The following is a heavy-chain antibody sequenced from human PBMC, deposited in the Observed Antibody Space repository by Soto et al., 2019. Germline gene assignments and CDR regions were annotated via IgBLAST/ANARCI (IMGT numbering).Heavy chain of an antibody. Sequence: SETLSLTCAVYGGSFSGSYWSWIRQPPGKGLEWIGEINHSGSTNYNPSLKSRVTISVDTSKNQFSLKLSSVTAADTAVYYCARGQKTYYYGSGSYYTYYYYYYMDVWGKGTTVTVSS. V-gene: IGHV4-34*01. CDR2: INHSGST. D-gene: IGHD3-10*01. J-gene: IGHJ6*03. CDR3: ARGQKTYYYGSGSYYTYYYYYYMDV. CDR1: GGSFSGSY.